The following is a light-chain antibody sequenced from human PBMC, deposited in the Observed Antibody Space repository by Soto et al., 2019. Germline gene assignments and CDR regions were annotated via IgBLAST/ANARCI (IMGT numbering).Light chain of an antibody. V-gene: IGKV3-20*01. J-gene: IGKJ2*01. CDR2: GAS. CDR1: QSVSSSY. Sequence: EIVLTQSPGTLSLSPGERATLSCRASQSVSSSYLAWYQQKPGQAPRLLIYGASSRATGIPDRFSGSGSGTDVTITTSRLVAADFAVYYYQQYCSSPPYTFGQGTKLEIK. CDR3: QQYCSSPPYT.